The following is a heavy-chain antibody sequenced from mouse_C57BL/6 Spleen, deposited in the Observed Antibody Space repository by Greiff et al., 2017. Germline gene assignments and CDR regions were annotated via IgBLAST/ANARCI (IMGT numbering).Heavy chain of an antibody. CDR2: IDPETGGT. CDR1: GYTFTDYE. D-gene: IGHD4-1*01. CDR3: TRGTELTGTWGGIDY. Sequence: QVQLQQSGAELVRPGASVTLSCKASGYTFTDYEMHWVKQTPVHGLEWIGAIDPETGGTAYNQKFKGKAILTADKSSSTAYMELRSLTSEASSVYYSTRGTELTGTWGGIDYWGQGTSVTVSS. V-gene: IGHV1-15*01. J-gene: IGHJ4*01.